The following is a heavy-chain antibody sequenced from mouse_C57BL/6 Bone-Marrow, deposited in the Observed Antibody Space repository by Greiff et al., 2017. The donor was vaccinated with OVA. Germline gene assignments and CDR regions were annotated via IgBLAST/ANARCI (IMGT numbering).Heavy chain of an antibody. CDR1: GYTFTSYW. CDR2: IDPSDSYT. V-gene: IGHV1-50*01. Sequence: VQLQQPGAELVKPGASVKLSCKASGYTFTSYWMQWVKQRPGQGLEWIGEIDPSDSYTNYNQKFKGKATLTVDTSSSTAYMQLSSLTSEDSAVYYCARRGYPYYYAMDYWGQGTSVTVSS. J-gene: IGHJ4*01. D-gene: IGHD2-2*01. CDR3: ARRGYPYYYAMDY.